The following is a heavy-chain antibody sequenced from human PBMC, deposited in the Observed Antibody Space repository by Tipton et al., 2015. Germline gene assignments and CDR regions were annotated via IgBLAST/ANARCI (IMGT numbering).Heavy chain of an antibody. J-gene: IGHJ1*01. V-gene: IGHV4-34*01. CDR2: IYHSGST. CDR1: GESFSGSY. D-gene: IGHD6-6*01. CDR3: ARDGSIAARAEYFQH. Sequence: TLSLTCAVSGESFSGSYWSWIRQPPGKGLEWIGEIYHSGSTNYNPSLKSRVTISVDTSKNQFSLKLSSVTAADTAVYYCARDGSIAARAEYFQHWGQGTLVTVSS.